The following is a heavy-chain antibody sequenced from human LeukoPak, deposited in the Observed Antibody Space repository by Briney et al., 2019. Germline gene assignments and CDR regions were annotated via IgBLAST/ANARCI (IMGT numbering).Heavy chain of an antibody. J-gene: IGHJ4*02. Sequence: PGGSLRLSCTASGFTFGDYAMSWFRQAPGKGLEWVGFIRSKAYGGTTEYAAYVEGRFTISRDDSKSIAYLQMNSLKTEDTVVYFCTADVPESSAYPFDHWGQGTLVTVSS. CDR3: TADVPESSAYPFDH. D-gene: IGHD3-22*01. V-gene: IGHV3-49*03. CDR1: GFTFGDYA. CDR2: IRSKAYGGTT.